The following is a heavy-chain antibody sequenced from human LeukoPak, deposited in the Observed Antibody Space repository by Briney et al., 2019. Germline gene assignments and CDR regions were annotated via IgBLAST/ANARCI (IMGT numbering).Heavy chain of an antibody. V-gene: IGHV4-59*01. Sequence: SETLSLTCTVSGGSISSYYWSSIRQPPGKGLEWIGYIYYSGGTNYNPSLESRVTISVDTSKNQSSLKLSSVTAADTAVYYCARVMEQWLGEGVDAFDIWGQGTMVTVSS. CDR2: IYYSGGT. D-gene: IGHD6-19*01. CDR3: ARVMEQWLGEGVDAFDI. CDR1: GGSISSYY. J-gene: IGHJ3*02.